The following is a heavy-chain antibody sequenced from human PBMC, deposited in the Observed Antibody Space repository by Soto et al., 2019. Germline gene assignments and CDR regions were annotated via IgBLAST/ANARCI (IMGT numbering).Heavy chain of an antibody. CDR2: ISYAGSNK. Sequence: QVQRVESGGGVCQPGRSLRLSCAHSGFTFSNYGIHWVRQAPGKGLEWVAVISYAGSNKYYADSLKGRLTVSRDSSKNTLYLQMNRLRPEDKAVYYCAKDITYCRTTSCPENYYYCIGMDVWGRGTKVTVSS. V-gene: IGHV3-30*18. J-gene: IGHJ6*01. CDR1: GFTFSNYG. CDR3: AKDITYCRTTSCPENYYYCIGMDV. D-gene: IGHD2-2*01.